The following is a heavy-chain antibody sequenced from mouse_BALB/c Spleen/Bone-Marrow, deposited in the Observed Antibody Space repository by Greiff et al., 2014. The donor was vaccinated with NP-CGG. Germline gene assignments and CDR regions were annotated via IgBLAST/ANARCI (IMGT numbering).Heavy chain of an antibody. V-gene: IGHV1S132*01. J-gene: IGHJ4*01. D-gene: IGHD2-10*02. CDR2: IYPGTGTT. Sequence: VKLQESGAELVRPGASVKLSCTTSGYIFTSYWIHWVKQRSGQGLEWIARIYPGTGTTFYNEKFKGKATLTADQSSSTAYLQLSSLRSEDSAVYFCARVYGNYNYALDHWGQGTSVTVSS. CDR1: GYIFTSYW. CDR3: ARVYGNYNYALDH.